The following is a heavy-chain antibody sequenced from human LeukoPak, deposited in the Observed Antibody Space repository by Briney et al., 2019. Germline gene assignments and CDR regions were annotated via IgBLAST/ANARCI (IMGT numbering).Heavy chain of an antibody. D-gene: IGHD2-2*01. V-gene: IGHV3-23*01. CDR1: GFTFNNYA. CDR2: IMIGGDGK. Sequence: GGSLRLSCAGSGFTFNNYAMSWVRRAPRKGLEWVSTIMIGGDGKHYADSVKGRFTISRDRSESTLYLQMNGLRADDTAVYYCVRAAPRDCSPASCSLLDTWGQGTLVTVPS. CDR3: VRAAPRDCSPASCSLLDT. J-gene: IGHJ4*02.